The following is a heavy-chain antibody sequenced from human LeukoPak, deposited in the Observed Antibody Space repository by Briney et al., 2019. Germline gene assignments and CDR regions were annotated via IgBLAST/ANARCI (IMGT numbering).Heavy chain of an antibody. Sequence: SVKVSCKASGGTFSSYAISWVRQAPGQGLEWMGGIIPIFGTANYAQKFQGRVTITTDESTSTAYMELSSLRSEDTAVYYCARLCSGLAWGVYFDYWGQGTLVTVSS. V-gene: IGHV1-69*05. CDR3: ARLCSGLAWGVYFDY. J-gene: IGHJ4*02. CDR2: IIPIFGTA. CDR1: GGTFSSYA. D-gene: IGHD6-19*01.